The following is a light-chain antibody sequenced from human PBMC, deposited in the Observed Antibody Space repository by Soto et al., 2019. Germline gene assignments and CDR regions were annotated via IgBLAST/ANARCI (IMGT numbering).Light chain of an antibody. CDR2: SNN. J-gene: IGLJ3*02. CDR3: AAWDDSLNGRV. CDR1: SSNIGSNA. V-gene: IGLV1-44*01. Sequence: QSVLTQPPSASGTPGQRVTISCSGSSSNIGSNAVYWYQQLPGTAPKLLIYSNNQRPSGVPDRFSGSKAGTSDSLAISGLQSEDEPDYYCAAWDDSLNGRVFGGRTQLTVL.